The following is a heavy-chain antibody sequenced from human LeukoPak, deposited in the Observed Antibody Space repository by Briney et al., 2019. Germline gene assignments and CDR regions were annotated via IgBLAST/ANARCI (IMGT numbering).Heavy chain of an antibody. CDR2: IYPGDSDT. CDR1: GYSFTSYW. J-gene: IGHJ6*02. D-gene: IGHD3-10*01. Sequence: GASLKISCKPSGYSFTSYWIAWVRQLPGKGLEWMGIIYPGDSDTRYSPSFQGQVAISADKSISTAYLQWSSLKASDTAMYYCARGMVSPSYAMDVWGQGTTVTVSS. CDR3: ARGMVSPSYAMDV. V-gene: IGHV5-51*01.